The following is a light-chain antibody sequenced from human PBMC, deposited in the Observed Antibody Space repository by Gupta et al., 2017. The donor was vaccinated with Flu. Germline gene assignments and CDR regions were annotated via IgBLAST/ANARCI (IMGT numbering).Light chain of an antibody. CDR1: RSNIGAGYE. CDR2: DNN. Sequence: QSVLTPPPSVSGAPAQGVTISCTRGRSNIGAGYEVHWYQQLPGTAPKLLIYDNNIRPSGVPDRFSGSKSGTSVSLAITGLQAEDEADYYCQSYDNSLSASVFGGGTKLTVL. CDR3: QSYDNSLSASV. J-gene: IGLJ3*02. V-gene: IGLV1-40*01.